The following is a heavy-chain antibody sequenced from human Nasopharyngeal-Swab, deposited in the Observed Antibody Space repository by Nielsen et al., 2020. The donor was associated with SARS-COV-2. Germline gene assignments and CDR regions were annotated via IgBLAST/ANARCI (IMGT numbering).Heavy chain of an antibody. CDR2: ISSSNSYI. Sequence: GASLQISCAASGFTFSSYSMNWVRQAPGKGLEWVSSISSSNSYIYYADSVKGRFTISRDNAKNSLYLQMNSLRAEDTAVYYCARGSGAGGLWGQGTLVTVSS. CDR1: GFTFSSYS. J-gene: IGHJ4*02. CDR3: ARGSGAGGL. V-gene: IGHV3-21*01. D-gene: IGHD6-19*01.